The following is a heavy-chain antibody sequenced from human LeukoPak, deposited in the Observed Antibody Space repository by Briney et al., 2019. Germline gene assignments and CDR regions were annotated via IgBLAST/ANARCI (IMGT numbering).Heavy chain of an antibody. CDR1: GGSISSYY. D-gene: IGHD3-10*01. Sequence: SSETLSLTCTVSGGSISSYYWSWIRQPPGKGLGWIGYIYYSGSTNYNPSPKSRVTISVDTSKNQFSLKLSSVTAADTAVYYCARDVDYGSGSYYKDPNWFDPWGQGTLVTVSS. CDR2: IYYSGST. CDR3: ARDVDYGSGSYYKDPNWFDP. J-gene: IGHJ5*02. V-gene: IGHV4-59*01.